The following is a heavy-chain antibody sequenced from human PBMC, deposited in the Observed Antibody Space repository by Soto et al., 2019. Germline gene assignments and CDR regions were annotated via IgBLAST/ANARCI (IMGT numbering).Heavy chain of an antibody. Sequence: GGSLRLSCAASGFTFSSYAMSWVRQAPGKGLEWVSAISGSGGSTYYADSVKGRFTISRDNSKNTLYLQMNSRRAEDKGVYYCAKDADSADRSGYYRMYYYYYGMDVWGQGTTVTVSS. J-gene: IGHJ6*02. CDR3: AKDADSADRSGYYRMYYYYYGMDV. V-gene: IGHV3-23*01. CDR2: ISGSGGST. CDR1: GFTFSSYA. D-gene: IGHD3-22*01.